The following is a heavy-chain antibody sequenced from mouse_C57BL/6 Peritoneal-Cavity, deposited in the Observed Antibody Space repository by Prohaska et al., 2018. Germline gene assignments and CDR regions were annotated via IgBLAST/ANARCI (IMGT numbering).Heavy chain of an antibody. CDR3: ARGVDYEGGYYAMDY. CDR1: GYTFTDYY. D-gene: IGHD2-4*01. V-gene: IGHV1-19*01. CDR2: INPYNGGT. J-gene: IGHJ4*01. Sequence: KPGASVKMSCKASGYTFTDYYMNWVKQSHGKSLEWIGVINPYNGGTSYNQKFKGKATLTVYKASSTEYMGLNSVTSEDSAVDYCARGVDYEGGYYAMDYWGQGTSVTVSS.